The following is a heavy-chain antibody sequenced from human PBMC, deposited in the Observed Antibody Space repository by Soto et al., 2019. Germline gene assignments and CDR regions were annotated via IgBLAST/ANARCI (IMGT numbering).Heavy chain of an antibody. CDR1: GGSISSGSYY. D-gene: IGHD3-9*01. J-gene: IGHJ6*03. CDR3: ARTVLGPDILADQFVDYYYYMDV. CDR2: IYSTEST. V-gene: IGHV4-31*03. Sequence: SETLSLTCTVSGGSISSGSYYWSWIRQHPGKGLEWIGYIYSTESTNYNPSLKSRLSISVDMSASQFSLKLSSVTVADTAIYYCARTVLGPDILADQFVDYYYYMDVWGQGNTVTVSS.